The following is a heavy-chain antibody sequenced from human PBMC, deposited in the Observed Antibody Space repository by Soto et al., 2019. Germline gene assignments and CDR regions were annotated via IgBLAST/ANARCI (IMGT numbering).Heavy chain of an antibody. D-gene: IGHD3-3*01. CDR3: ARGGKNMAADYDFWSGYRGYYYYYMDV. J-gene: IGHJ6*03. CDR2: MNPNSGNT. CDR1: GYTFTSYD. V-gene: IGHV1-8*01. Sequence: GASVKVSCKASGYTFTSYDINWVRQATGQGLEWMGWMNPNSGNTGYAQKFQGRVTMTRNTSISTAYMELSSLRSEDTAVYYCARGGKNMAADYDFWSGYRGYYYYYMDVWGKGTTVTVSS.